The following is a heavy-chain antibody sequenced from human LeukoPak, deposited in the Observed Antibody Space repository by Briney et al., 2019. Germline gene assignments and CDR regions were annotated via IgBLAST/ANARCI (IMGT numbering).Heavy chain of an antibody. D-gene: IGHD6-13*01. CDR3: ARDAVAQQQLDYYYGMDV. Sequence: GGSLRLSCAASGFTFRDYYMSWIRQAPGKGLEWVSYISSSGSTIYHADSVKGRFTISRDNAKNSLYLQMNSLRAEDTAVYYCARDAVAQQQLDYYYGMDVWGQGTTVTVSS. V-gene: IGHV3-11*01. J-gene: IGHJ6*02. CDR2: ISSSGSTI. CDR1: GFTFRDYY.